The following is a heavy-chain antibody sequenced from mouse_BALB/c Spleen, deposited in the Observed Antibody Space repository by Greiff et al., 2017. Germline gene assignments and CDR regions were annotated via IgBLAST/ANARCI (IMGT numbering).Heavy chain of an antibody. J-gene: IGHJ3*01. D-gene: IGHD2-4*01. CDR1: GYTFTDYN. CDR2: IYPYNGGT. Sequence: EVQLHQSGPELVKPGASVKISCKASGYTFTDYNMHWVKQSHGKSLEWIGYIYPYNGGTGYNQKFKSKATLTVDNSSSTAYMELRSLTSEDSAVYYCARSYDYDGFAYWGQGTLVTVSA. CDR3: ARSYDYDGFAY. V-gene: IGHV1S29*02.